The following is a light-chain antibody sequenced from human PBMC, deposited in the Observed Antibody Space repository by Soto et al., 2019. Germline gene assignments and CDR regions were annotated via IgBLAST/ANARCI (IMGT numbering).Light chain of an antibody. CDR1: QSISTW. Sequence: DIQMTQSPSTPSASVGDRVTITCRASQSISTWLAWYQQKPGKAPKVLIYGASSLESGVPSRFSDSGSGTEFTLTISSLPPDDFATYYCQQYKNYLTFGPGTKVDIK. CDR2: GAS. V-gene: IGKV1-5*01. CDR3: QQYKNYLT. J-gene: IGKJ3*01.